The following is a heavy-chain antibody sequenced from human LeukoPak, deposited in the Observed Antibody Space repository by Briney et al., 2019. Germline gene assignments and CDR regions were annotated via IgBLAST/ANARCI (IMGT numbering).Heavy chain of an antibody. CDR2: IIPIFGTA. D-gene: IGHD2-2*01. V-gene: IGHV1-69*13. CDR1: GYTFTGHY. Sequence: ASVKVSCKASGYTFTGHYIHWVRQAPGQGLEWMGGIIPIFGTANYAQKFQGRVTITADESTSTAYMELSSLRSEDTAVYYCAALKYCSSTSCYYVQRAFDIWGQGTMVTVSS. J-gene: IGHJ3*02. CDR3: AALKYCSSTSCYYVQRAFDI.